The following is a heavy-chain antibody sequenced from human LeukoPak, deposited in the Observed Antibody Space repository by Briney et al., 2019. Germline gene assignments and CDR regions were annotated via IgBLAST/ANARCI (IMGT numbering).Heavy chain of an antibody. CDR3: ASYSDWNVRDLFDY. CDR1: GFTFSNYW. Sequence: GGSLRLSCAASGFTFSNYWMNWVRQAPGKGLEWVANINQDGSEIYYVDSVKGRFIISRDNAKNSLYLQMNGLRAEDTAVYYCASYSDWNVRDLFDYWGQGALVAVSS. D-gene: IGHD4-11*01. J-gene: IGHJ4*02. CDR2: INQDGSEI. V-gene: IGHV3-7*01.